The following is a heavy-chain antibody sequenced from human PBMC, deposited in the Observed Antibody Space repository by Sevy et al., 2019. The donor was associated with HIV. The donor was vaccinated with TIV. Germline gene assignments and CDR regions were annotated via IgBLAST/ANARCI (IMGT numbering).Heavy chain of an antibody. CDR1: GFTFSSYW. CDR2: IRQDGSDN. CDR3: ARFEDY. Sequence: GGSLRLSCVASGFTFSSYWMTWVRQAPGRGLGWVANIRQDGSDNFYVDSVKGRFTISRDNAKNSLYLQMNSLRAEDTAVYYCARFEDYWGQGTLVTVSS. V-gene: IGHV3-7*01. J-gene: IGHJ4*02.